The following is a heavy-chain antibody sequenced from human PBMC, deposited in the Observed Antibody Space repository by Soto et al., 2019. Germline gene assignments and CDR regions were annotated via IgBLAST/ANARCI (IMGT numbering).Heavy chain of an antibody. CDR2: INNNGNT. J-gene: IGHJ4*02. CDR3: AIGGRTSGSFRF. V-gene: IGHV4-34*01. Sequence: LSLSCAVQEGSFRGYHWTRIRQPPAKGLGRIGEINNNGNTNDTQSLKSRVTITRDTSKNQLSLSLSSLTAADTAIYYCAIGGRTSGSFRFWGQGILVTVSS. D-gene: IGHD2-8*01. CDR1: EGSFRGYH.